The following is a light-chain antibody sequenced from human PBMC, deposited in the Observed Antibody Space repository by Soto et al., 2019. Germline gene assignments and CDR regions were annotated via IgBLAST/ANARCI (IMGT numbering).Light chain of an antibody. CDR3: QQYNNWPMYT. J-gene: IGKJ2*01. Sequence: EIVMTQSPATLSVSPGERATLSCRASQSVSSNLAWYQQKPGQAPRLLIYGASTRATGIPARFSGSGSGTEFTLTISSLQSEDFAVYYCQQYNNWPMYTFGRGTKLELK. CDR1: QSVSSN. V-gene: IGKV3-15*01. CDR2: GAS.